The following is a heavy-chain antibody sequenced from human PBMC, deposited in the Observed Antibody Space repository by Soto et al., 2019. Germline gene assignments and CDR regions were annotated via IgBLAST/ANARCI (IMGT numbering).Heavy chain of an antibody. CDR1: GYTFTSYA. CDR2: INAGNGNT. J-gene: IGHJ4*02. V-gene: IGHV1-3*01. Sequence: QVQLVQSGAEVKKPGASVKASCKTSGYTFTSYAMHWVRQAPGQRLEWMGWINAGNGNTKYSQKVQGRVTITRDTSASTAYMELSSLRSEDTAVYYCARGPNPYYFDYWGQGTLVTVSS. CDR3: ARGPNPYYFDY.